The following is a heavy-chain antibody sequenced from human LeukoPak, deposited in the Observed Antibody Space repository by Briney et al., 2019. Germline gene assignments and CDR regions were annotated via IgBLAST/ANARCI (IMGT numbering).Heavy chain of an antibody. CDR1: GGTFSSYA. Sequence: AASVTVSCKASGGTFSSYAISWVRQAPGQGLEWMGRIIPILGIANYAQKFQGRVTITADKSTSTAYMELSSLRSEDTAVYYCARGGGYYYDSSGSFDYWGQGTLVTVSS. V-gene: IGHV1-69*04. CDR2: IIPILGIA. CDR3: ARGGGYYYDSSGSFDY. J-gene: IGHJ4*02. D-gene: IGHD3-22*01.